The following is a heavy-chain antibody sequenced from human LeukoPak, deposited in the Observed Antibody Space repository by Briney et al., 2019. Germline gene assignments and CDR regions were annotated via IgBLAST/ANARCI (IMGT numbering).Heavy chain of an antibody. CDR1: GGSISSGDYY. D-gene: IGHD7-27*01. CDR3: ATRNWAYDAFEI. J-gene: IGHJ3*02. Sequence: SETLSLTCTVSGGSISSGDYYWSWVRQPPGKGLEWIGYIYYSGSTYYNPSLKSRVTISVDTSKNQFSLKLSSVTAADTAVYYCATRNWAYDAFEIWGQGTMVTVSS. V-gene: IGHV4-30-4*01. CDR2: IYYSGST.